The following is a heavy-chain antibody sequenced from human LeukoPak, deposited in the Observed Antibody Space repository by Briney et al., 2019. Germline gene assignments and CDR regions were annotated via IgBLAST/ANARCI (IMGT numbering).Heavy chain of an antibody. Sequence: ASVKVSCKASGYTFTGYYMQWVRQAPGQGLEWMGWINPNSGGTNYAQKFQGRVTMTRDTSISTVYMELSRLRSDDTAVYFCARDHCVSSGCYEDYYYGMDVWGRGTTVTVSS. CDR1: GYTFTGYY. J-gene: IGHJ6*02. CDR2: INPNSGGT. V-gene: IGHV1-2*02. D-gene: IGHD2-2*01. CDR3: ARDHCVSSGCYEDYYYGMDV.